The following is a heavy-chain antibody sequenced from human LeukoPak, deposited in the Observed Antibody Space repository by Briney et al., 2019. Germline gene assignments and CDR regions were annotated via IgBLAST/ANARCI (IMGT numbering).Heavy chain of an antibody. J-gene: IGHJ3*02. CDR2: INPNSGGT. D-gene: IGHD2-2*01. Sequence: ASVKVSCKASGYTFTGYYMHWVRQAPGQGLEWMGWINPNSGGTNYAQKFQGRVTMTRDTSISTAYMELSRLRSDDTAVYYCASLGYCSSTSCDGAFDIWGQGTMVTVSS. CDR3: ASLGYCSSTSCDGAFDI. V-gene: IGHV1-2*02. CDR1: GYTFTGYY.